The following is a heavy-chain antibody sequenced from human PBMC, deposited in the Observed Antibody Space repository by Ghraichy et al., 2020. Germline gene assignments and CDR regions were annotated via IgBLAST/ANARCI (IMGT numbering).Heavy chain of an antibody. Sequence: GGSLRLSCAASGFTFSSYAMSWVRQAPGKGLEWVSAISGSGGSTYYADSVKGRFTISRDNSKNTLYLQMNSLRAEDTAVYYCEGPYYDSSGYWLPLGYWGQGTLVTVSS. CDR3: EGPYYDSSGYWLPLGY. D-gene: IGHD3-22*01. J-gene: IGHJ4*02. CDR1: GFTFSSYA. CDR2: ISGSGGST. V-gene: IGHV3-23*01.